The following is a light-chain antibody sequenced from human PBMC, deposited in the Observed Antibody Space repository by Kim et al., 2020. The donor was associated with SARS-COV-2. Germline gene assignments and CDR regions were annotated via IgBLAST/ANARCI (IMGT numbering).Light chain of an antibody. CDR2: QNN. Sequence: VSVSPGQTVTLTCSGKESGDKYVAWDQQEAGQSPVLGIYQNNKRPSGIPERFSGSNSGNTATLTVSETHSTEEGDYYCQAWDTNTVFGGGTQLTVL. J-gene: IGLJ3*02. CDR3: QAWDTNTV. V-gene: IGLV3-1*01. CDR1: ESGDKY.